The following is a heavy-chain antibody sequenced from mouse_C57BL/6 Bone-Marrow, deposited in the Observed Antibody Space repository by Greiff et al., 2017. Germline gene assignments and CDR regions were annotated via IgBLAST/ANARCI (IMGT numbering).Heavy chain of an antibody. V-gene: IGHV2-6-1*01. CDR1: GFSLTSYG. J-gene: IGHJ4*01. D-gene: IGHD2-4*01. CDR2: IWSDGST. CDR3: ARHGGLRQGYAMDY. Sequence: QVQLKESGPGLVAPSQSLSITCTVSGFSLTSYGVHWVRQPPGKGLEWLVVIWSDGSTTYNSALKSRLSISKDNSKSQVFLKMNSLQTDDTAMYYCARHGGLRQGYAMDYWGQGTSVTVSS.